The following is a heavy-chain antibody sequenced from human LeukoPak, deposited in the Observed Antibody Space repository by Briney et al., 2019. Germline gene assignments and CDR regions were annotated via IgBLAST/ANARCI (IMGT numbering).Heavy chain of an antibody. V-gene: IGHV7-4-1*02. D-gene: IGHD6-19*01. CDR3: ARSIAVAGLKYYYYMDV. CDR1: GYTFTSYA. Sequence: ASVKVSCKASGYTFTSYAMNWVRQAPGRGLESMGWINTNTGNPTYAQGFTGRFVFSLDTSVSTAYLQISSLKAEDTAVYYCARSIAVAGLKYYYYMDVWGKGTTVTVSS. CDR2: INTNTGNP. J-gene: IGHJ6*03.